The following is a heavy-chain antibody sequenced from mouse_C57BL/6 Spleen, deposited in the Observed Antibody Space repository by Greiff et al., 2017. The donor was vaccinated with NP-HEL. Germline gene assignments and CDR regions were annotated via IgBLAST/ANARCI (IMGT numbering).Heavy chain of an antibody. J-gene: IGHJ2*01. CDR2: IHPSDSDT. CDR1: GYTFTSYW. Sequence: QVQLQQPGAELVKPGASVKVSCKASGYTFTSYWMLWVKQRPGQGLEWIGRIHPSDSDTNYNQKFKGKATLTVDKSSSTAYMQLSSLTSEDSAVYYCAIAPHLDYYYGSSPDYWGQGTTLTVSS. D-gene: IGHD1-1*01. CDR3: AIAPHLDYYYGSSPDY. V-gene: IGHV1-74*01.